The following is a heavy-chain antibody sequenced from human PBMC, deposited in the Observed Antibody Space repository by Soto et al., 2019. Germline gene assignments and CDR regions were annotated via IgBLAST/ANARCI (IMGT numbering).Heavy chain of an antibody. J-gene: IGHJ4*02. V-gene: IGHV1-46*03. D-gene: IGHD6-13*01. CDR1: GSTFTSYY. CDR2: VNPRSGST. CDR3: ARGLEQQLALGY. Sequence: GASVKVSCQTSGSTFTSYYIHWVRQAPGQGLEYMGRVNPRSGSTTTAQKFQGRVTMTWETSTSTVYMELSSLTSNDTAAYYCARGLEQQLALGYWGQGSPVTVSS.